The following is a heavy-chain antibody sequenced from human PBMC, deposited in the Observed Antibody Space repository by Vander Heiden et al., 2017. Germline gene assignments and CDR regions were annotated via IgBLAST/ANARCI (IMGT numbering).Heavy chain of an antibody. D-gene: IGHD4-4*01. CDR3: ARDLRPTDRNSDYERRFYFDG. V-gene: IGHV3-30*04. CDR2: ISFDGARK. CDR1: GFTFNTYA. Sequence: QVQLVESGGGVVPPGRSLRLSCAASGFTFNTYAMYWVRQSPSKGLEWLAVISFDGARKYYADSVKGRFTLSRDNSENMLYPQMNSLRTEDTAVYYCARDLRPTDRNSDYERRFYFDGWGQGTLVTVSS. J-gene: IGHJ4*02.